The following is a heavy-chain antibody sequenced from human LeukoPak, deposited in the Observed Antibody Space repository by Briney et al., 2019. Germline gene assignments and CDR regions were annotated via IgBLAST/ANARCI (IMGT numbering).Heavy chain of an antibody. CDR2: MNPNSGNA. D-gene: IGHD3-10*01. Sequence: ASVKVSCKASGYTFTSYDINWVRQATGQGLEWMGWMNPNSGNAGYAQKFQGRVTMTRNTSINTAYMEVSSLRSDDTAVYYCARAIGDLEYWGQGTLVTVSS. J-gene: IGHJ4*02. CDR1: GYTFTSYD. V-gene: IGHV1-8*01. CDR3: ARAIGDLEY.